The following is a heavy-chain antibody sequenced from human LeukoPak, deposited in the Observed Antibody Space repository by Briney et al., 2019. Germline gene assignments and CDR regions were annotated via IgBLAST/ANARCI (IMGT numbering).Heavy chain of an antibody. Sequence: GGSLRLSCAASGFTFSSFAMTWVRQAPGKGLEWVSSITGGHYPTYNTDSVKGRFTISRDNSKNTLYLQINSLRADDTAVYYCTKDPNGDYVGAFDPWGQGTLVTVSS. D-gene: IGHD4-17*01. J-gene: IGHJ5*02. CDR3: TKDPNGDYVGAFDP. CDR2: ITGGHYPT. CDR1: GFTFSSFA. V-gene: IGHV3-23*01.